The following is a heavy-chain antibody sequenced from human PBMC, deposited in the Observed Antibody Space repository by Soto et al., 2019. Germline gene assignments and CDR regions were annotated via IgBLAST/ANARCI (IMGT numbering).Heavy chain of an antibody. CDR3: ARGYYDSSGYSFDY. D-gene: IGHD3-22*01. J-gene: IGHJ4*02. CDR1: GGSISSGGYY. CDR2: IYYSGST. V-gene: IGHV4-31*03. Sequence: TSETLSLTCTVSGGSISSGGYYWSWIRQHPGKGLEWIGYIYYSGSTYYNPSLKSRVTISVDTSKNQFSLKLSSVTAADTAVYCCARGYYDSSGYSFDYWGQGTLVTVSS.